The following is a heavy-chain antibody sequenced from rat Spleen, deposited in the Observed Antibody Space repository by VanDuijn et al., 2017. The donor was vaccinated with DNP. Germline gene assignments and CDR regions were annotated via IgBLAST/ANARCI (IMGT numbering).Heavy chain of an antibody. CDR3: ARRGHTTGLNWFAY. D-gene: IGHD1-9*01. Sequence: EVQLVESGGGLVQPGNSLKLSCAASGFTFSDYAMAWVRQSPKKGLEWVATIIYDGSNTYYRDSVKGRFTISRDNAKSTLYLQMDSLRSEDTATYYCARRGHTTGLNWFAYWGQGTLVTVSS. CDR2: IIYDGSNT. J-gene: IGHJ3*01. CDR1: GFTFSDYA. V-gene: IGHV5-17*01.